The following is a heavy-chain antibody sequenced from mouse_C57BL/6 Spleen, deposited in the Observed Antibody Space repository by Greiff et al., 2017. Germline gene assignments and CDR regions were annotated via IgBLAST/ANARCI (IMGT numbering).Heavy chain of an antibody. CDR2: ISNLAYSI. V-gene: IGHV5-15*01. CDR3: ARRYYGNYYAMDY. D-gene: IGHD2-1*01. CDR1: GFTFSDYG. J-gene: IGHJ4*01. Sequence: EVMLVESGGGLVQPGGSLKLSCAASGFTFSDYGMAWVRQAPRKGPEWVAFISNLAYSIYYADTVTGRFTISRENAKNTLYLEMSSLRSEDTAMYYCARRYYGNYYAMDYWGQGTSVTVSS.